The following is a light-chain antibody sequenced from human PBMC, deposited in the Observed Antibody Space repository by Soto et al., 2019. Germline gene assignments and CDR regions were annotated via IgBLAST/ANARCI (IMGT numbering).Light chain of an antibody. V-gene: IGLV2-8*01. Sequence: QSALTQPPSASGSPGQSVTISCTGTSSDVGGYNYVSWYQQHPGKAPKLMIYEVTKRPSGVPDRFSASKSDNTASLTVSGLKAEDEADYYCSSYAGSYKYVFGTGTKLTVL. CDR2: EVT. CDR3: SSYAGSYKYV. J-gene: IGLJ1*01. CDR1: SSDVGGYNY.